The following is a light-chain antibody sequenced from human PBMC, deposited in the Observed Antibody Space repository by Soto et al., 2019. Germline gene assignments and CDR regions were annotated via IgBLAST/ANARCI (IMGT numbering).Light chain of an antibody. CDR1: QSISLW. J-gene: IGKJ1*01. Sequence: DIQMTQSPSTLSAFVGDRVTITCRASQSISLWLAWYQQKPGKAPRLLIYDVSTLESGVPSRFSGSGSGTEFSITIKSLEPDDFATYYCQQYHSYSWTFGQGTKVEIK. V-gene: IGKV1-5*01. CDR2: DVS. CDR3: QQYHSYSWT.